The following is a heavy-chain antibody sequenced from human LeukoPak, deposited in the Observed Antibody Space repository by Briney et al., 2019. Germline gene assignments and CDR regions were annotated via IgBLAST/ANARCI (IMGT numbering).Heavy chain of an antibody. J-gene: IGHJ4*02. CDR1: GGSISSSNW. D-gene: IGHD3-22*01. CDR3: ARGLPRYYDSSAPIGDVDY. Sequence: SETLSLTCAVSGGSISSSNWWSWVRQPPGKGLEWIGEINHSGSTNYNPSLKSRVTISVDTSKNQFSLKLSSVTAADTAVYYCARGLPRYYDSSAPIGDVDYWGQGTLVTVSS. CDR2: INHSGST. V-gene: IGHV4-4*02.